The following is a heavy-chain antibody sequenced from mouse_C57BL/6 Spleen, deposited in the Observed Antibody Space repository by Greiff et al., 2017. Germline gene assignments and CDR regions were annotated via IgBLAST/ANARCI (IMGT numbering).Heavy chain of an antibody. V-gene: IGHV5-4*01. Sequence: EVKLVESGGGLVKPGGSLKLSCAASGFTFSSYAMSWVRQTPEKRLEWVATISDGGSYTYYTDNVKGRFTISRDNAKHNLYLQMSHLKYEDTAMYYCARDQGYDYDRAWFAYWGQGTLVTVSA. CDR1: GFTFSSYA. D-gene: IGHD2-4*01. CDR3: ARDQGYDYDRAWFAY. CDR2: ISDGGSYT. J-gene: IGHJ3*01.